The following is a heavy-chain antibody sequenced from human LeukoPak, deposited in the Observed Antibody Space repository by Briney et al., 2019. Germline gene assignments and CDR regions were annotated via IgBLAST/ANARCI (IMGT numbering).Heavy chain of an antibody. CDR2: ISAYNGNT. CDR3: ARADSSGWLFDY. V-gene: IGHV1-18*01. CDR1: GYTFTSYG. Sequence: ASVKDSCKASGYTFTSYGISGVRQAPGQGRAWMGWISAYNGNTNYAQKLQGRVTMTTDTSTSTAYMERRSLRSDDTAVYYCARADSSGWLFDYWGQGTLVTVSS. D-gene: IGHD6-19*01. J-gene: IGHJ4*02.